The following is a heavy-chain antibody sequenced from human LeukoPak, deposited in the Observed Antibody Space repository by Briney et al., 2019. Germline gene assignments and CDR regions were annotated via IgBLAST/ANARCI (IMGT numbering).Heavy chain of an antibody. D-gene: IGHD3-9*01. V-gene: IGHV3-11*06. CDR2: ISSSSSYT. CDR1: GFTFSAYY. CDR3: ARPLREILTGYYFDY. J-gene: IGHJ4*02. Sequence: GGSLRLSCAASGFTFSAYYMGWVRQAPGKGLEWVSYISSSSSYTNYADSVKGRFTISRDNAKNSLYLQMNSLRAEDTAGYYCARPLREILTGYYFDYWGQGTLVTVST.